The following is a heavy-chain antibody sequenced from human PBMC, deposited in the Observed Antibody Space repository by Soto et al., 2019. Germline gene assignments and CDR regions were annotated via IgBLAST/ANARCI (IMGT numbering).Heavy chain of an antibody. V-gene: IGHV4-34*01. CDR1: GGSFSGYY. Sequence: SETLSLTCAVYGGSFSGYYWSWIRQPPGKGLEWIGEINHSGSTNYNPSIESRVTISVDTSKNQFSLKLSSVTAADTAVYYCARAAPRYCSGGSCYSGRDYWVQGTLVTVSS. CDR2: INHSGST. CDR3: ARAAPRYCSGGSCYSGRDY. D-gene: IGHD2-15*01. J-gene: IGHJ4*02.